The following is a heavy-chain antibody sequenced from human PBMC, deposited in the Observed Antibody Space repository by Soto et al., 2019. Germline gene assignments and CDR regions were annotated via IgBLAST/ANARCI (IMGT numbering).Heavy chain of an antibody. CDR2: INPNSGGT. Sequence: ASVKVSCKASGYTFTGYYIHWVRQAPGQGLEWMGWINPNSGGTNYAQKFQGRVTMTRDTSISTAYMELSRLRSDDTAVYYCATLLVRGVADFDYWGQGTLVTVSS. CDR3: ATLLVRGVADFDY. D-gene: IGHD3-10*01. CDR1: GYTFTGYY. J-gene: IGHJ4*02. V-gene: IGHV1-2*02.